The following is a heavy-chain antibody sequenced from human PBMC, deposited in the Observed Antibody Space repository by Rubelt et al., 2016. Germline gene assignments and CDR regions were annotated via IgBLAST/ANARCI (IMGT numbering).Heavy chain of an antibody. V-gene: IGHV4-59*01. D-gene: IGHD3-16*01. CDR1: GGSISTYY. J-gene: IGHJ4*02. CDR2: IYYSGST. CDR3: ARDFGDFRTDF. Sequence: QARLLESGPGLVKPSETLSLTCTVSGGSISTYYWSWIRQPPGKGLEWIGYIYYSGSTNYIPSLKGRFPLTVDTSKNQFSRKLSSVTAADTAIYYCARDFGDFRTDFWGQGTLVTVSS.